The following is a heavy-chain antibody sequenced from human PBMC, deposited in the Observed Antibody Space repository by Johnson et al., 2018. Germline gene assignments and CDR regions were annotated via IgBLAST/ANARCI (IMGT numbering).Heavy chain of an antibody. D-gene: IGHD4-11*01. J-gene: IGHJ4*02. CDR2: ISYDGLHK. V-gene: IGHV3-30*18. CDR3: VKDEVPYSNLGIDY. CDR1: GFTFSTYG. Sequence: QVQLVQSGGAVVQPGRSLRLSCAASGFTFSTYGMHWVRQAPGKGLDWVAVISYDGLHKFYADSVKGRFTISRDNPKNTLYLDMNSLTPEDTAVYYWVKDEVPYSNLGIDYWGQGTLVTVSS.